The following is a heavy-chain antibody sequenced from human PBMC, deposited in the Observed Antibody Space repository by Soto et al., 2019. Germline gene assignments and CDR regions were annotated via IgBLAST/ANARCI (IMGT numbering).Heavy chain of an antibody. D-gene: IGHD5-18*01. J-gene: IGHJ4*02. CDR3: ARDPGEYNYAVRPPDY. CDR1: GYTFTSYY. V-gene: IGHV1-46*01. CDR2: INPSGGST. Sequence: QVQLVQSGAEVKKPGASVKVSCKASGYTFTSYYMHWVRQAPGQGLEWMGIINPSGGSTSYAQKFQGRVTMTRDTSTSTVYMELSSLRSEDTAVYYCARDPGEYNYAVRPPDYWGQGTLVTVSS.